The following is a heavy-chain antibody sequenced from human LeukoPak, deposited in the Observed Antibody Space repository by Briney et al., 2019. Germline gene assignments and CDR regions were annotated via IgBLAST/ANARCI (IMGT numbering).Heavy chain of an antibody. Sequence: ASVKVSCKASGYSFSTHWMHWVRQAPGQGFEWMAIINPDGTATSHSQMFQGRLSMTRDPSTSTVYLELSRLTSEDTAIYYCTTAADQYFDYWGQGSLVAVSP. CDR1: GYSFSTHW. J-gene: IGHJ4*02. D-gene: IGHD2-2*01. CDR2: INPDGTAT. V-gene: IGHV1-46*01. CDR3: TTAADQYFDY.